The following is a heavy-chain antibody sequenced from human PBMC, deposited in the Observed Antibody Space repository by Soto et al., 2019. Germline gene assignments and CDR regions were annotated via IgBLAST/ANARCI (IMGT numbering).Heavy chain of an antibody. Sequence: GGSLRLSCVASGFTFTSYWMSWVRQAPGKGLEWVANIKGDGSEKRYVDSVKGRLTISRDNAKNSVYLQMNSLRVEDTALYYCGRDEVRNGVGVWGQGATVTVSS. CDR3: GRDEVRNGVGV. V-gene: IGHV3-7*01. J-gene: IGHJ6*02. CDR1: GFTFTSYW. CDR2: IKGDGSEK.